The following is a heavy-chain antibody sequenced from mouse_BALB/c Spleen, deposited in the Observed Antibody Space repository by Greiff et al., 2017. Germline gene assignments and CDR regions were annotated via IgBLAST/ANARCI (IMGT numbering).Heavy chain of an antibody. CDR2: ISDGGSYT. J-gene: IGHJ2*01. CDR1: GFTFSDYY. D-gene: IGHD2-2*01. CDR3: ARDGYPPFDY. V-gene: IGHV5-4*02. Sequence: EVKVVESGGGLVKPGGSLKLSCAASGFTFSDYYMYWVRQTPEKRLEWVATISDGGSYTYYPDSVKGRFTISRDNAKNTLYLQMSSLKSEDTAMYYCARDGYPPFDYWGQGTTLTVSS.